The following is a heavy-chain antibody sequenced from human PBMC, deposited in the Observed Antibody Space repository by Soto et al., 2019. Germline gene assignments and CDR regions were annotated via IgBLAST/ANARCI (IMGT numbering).Heavy chain of an antibody. CDR3: ASPTEGYYNCYMDV. D-gene: IGHD4-4*01. V-gene: IGHV1-69*02. Sequence: QVQLVQSGAEVKKPGSSVKVSCKTSGGTFSSYTITWVRQAPGQGLEWMGRIIPALGVTNYAQKFQGRLTIPVDKSTSTAYMELNSLRSEDTAVYYCASPTEGYYNCYMDVWGKGTTVIVSS. CDR1: GGTFSSYT. J-gene: IGHJ6*03. CDR2: IIPALGVT.